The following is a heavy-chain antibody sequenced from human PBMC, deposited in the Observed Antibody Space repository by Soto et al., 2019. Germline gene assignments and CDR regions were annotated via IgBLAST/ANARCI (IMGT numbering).Heavy chain of an antibody. CDR2: ISGGGDTT. Sequence: EVQLLESGGGLVQPGGSLRLSCAASGFTFNNYAMTWVRQAPGKGLEWVSAISGGGDTTSYADSVKGRFTVSRDGSKNTLYLQMSSLRAVDTALYYCAKGRGGSGSLTPPVDFWGQGTLVTVSS. D-gene: IGHD3-10*01. CDR3: AKGRGGSGSLTPPVDF. V-gene: IGHV3-23*01. J-gene: IGHJ4*02. CDR1: GFTFNNYA.